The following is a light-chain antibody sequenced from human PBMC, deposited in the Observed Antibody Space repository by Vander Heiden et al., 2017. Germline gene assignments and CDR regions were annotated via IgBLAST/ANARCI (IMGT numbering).Light chain of an antibody. CDR3: SSYTGGNNDYV. J-gene: IGLJ1*01. V-gene: IGLV2-14*01. CDR1: SSDVGGYNY. CDR2: EVS. Sequence: GLTLPAPLSGPPAQSITISCTGTSSDVGGYNYFSWYQQHPDKAPNLMIYEVSNRPSGVSNRFSGSKSGNTATLANAGLQAEEEADYYCSSYTGGNNDYVFGTGTKVTVL.